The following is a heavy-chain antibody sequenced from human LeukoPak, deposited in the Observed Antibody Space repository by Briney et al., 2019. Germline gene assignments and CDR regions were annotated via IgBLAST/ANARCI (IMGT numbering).Heavy chain of an antibody. V-gene: IGHV3-74*01. CDR3: AKVGIAVAAWFDP. Sequence: GGSLRLSCAASGFTFSNYWMHWVRQAPGKGLVWVSRINSDGSSRNYADSVKGRFTISRDNAKNTLYLQMNSLRAEDTAVYYCAKVGIAVAAWFDPWGQGTLVTVSS. CDR2: INSDGSSR. CDR1: GFTFSNYW. J-gene: IGHJ5*02. D-gene: IGHD6-19*01.